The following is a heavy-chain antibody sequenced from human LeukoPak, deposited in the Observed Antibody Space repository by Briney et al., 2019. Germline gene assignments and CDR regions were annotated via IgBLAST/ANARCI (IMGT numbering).Heavy chain of an antibody. CDR2: IYYSGST. V-gene: IGHV4-31*03. D-gene: IGHD2-21*02. CDR3: AREVHCGGDCYSGWFDP. J-gene: IGHJ5*02. CDR1: GGSIRNGGYY. Sequence: PSQTLSLTCTVSGGSIRNGGYYWSWIRQHPGTGPEWLGYIYYSGSTFYNPSLKSRLTISEDTSKNQFSLNLSSVTAADTAVYYCAREVHCGGDCYSGWFDPWGQGTLVTVSS.